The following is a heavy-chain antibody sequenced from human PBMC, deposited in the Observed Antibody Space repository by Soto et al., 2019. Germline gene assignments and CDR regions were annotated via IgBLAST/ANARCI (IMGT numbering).Heavy chain of an antibody. Sequence: QVKLVESGGGVVQPGSSLRLSCAASGFTFSSYGMHWFRQAPAKGLEWLAVIWYDGSNKYYADSVKGRFTISRDNPKNTLYLQMNSLRAEDTAVYYCASSYSSGWATTFDYWGQGMLVIVSS. CDR1: GFTFSSYG. D-gene: IGHD6-19*01. J-gene: IGHJ4*02. CDR2: IWYDGSNK. V-gene: IGHV3-33*01. CDR3: ASSYSSGWATTFDY.